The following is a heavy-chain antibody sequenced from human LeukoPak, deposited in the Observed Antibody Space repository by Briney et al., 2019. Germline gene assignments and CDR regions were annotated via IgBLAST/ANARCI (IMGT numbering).Heavy chain of an antibody. Sequence: GGSLRLSCAASGFTFSSYEMNWVRQAPGKGLEWVSYISSSGSTIYYADSVKGRFTISRDNAKNSLYLQMNSLRAEDTAVYYCARDRRGRYKNWFDPWGQGTLVTVSS. J-gene: IGHJ5*02. CDR2: ISSSGSTI. D-gene: IGHD5-12*01. CDR3: ARDRRGRYKNWFDP. V-gene: IGHV3-48*03. CDR1: GFTFSSYE.